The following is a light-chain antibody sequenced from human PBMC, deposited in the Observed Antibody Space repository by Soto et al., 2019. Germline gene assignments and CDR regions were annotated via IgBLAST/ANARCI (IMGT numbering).Light chain of an antibody. CDR2: DAS. V-gene: IGKV3-11*01. CDR1: QTVRNNY. J-gene: IGKJ4*01. CDR3: HQRSNWPPT. Sequence: EIVMTQSPATLSVSPGERATLSCRASQTVRNNYLAWYQQKPGQAPRLLIYDASNRATGIPARFSGSGSGTDFTLTIGSLQPEDFAVYYCHQRSNWPPTFGGGTKVDIK.